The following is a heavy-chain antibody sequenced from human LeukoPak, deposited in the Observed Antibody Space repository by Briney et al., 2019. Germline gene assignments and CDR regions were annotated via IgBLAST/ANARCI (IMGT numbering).Heavy chain of an antibody. D-gene: IGHD4-17*01. J-gene: IGHJ4*02. V-gene: IGHV3-23*01. CDR3: AKGPRYGDYYFDY. Sequence: GGSLRLSCAASGFTFSSYAMSWVRQAPGKGLEWVSAISGSGGSTYYADSVKGRFTISRDNSKNTLYLQMNSLRAEGTAVYYCAKGPRYGDYYFDYWGQGTLVTVSS. CDR1: GFTFSSYA. CDR2: ISGSGGST.